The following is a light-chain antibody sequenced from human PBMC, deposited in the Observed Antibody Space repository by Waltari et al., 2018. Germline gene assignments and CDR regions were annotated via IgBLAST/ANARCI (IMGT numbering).Light chain of an antibody. V-gene: IGKV1-39*01. CDR3: QQSYNAPPWT. CDR1: QNIDFY. Sequence: IQMTQSPSSLSASVGDRVTIACRASQNIDFYLNWYQQKPGKAPQLLIYAASTLQSGVPSRFSGSGSGTDLTLTISSLQSEDFSTYYCQQSYNAPPWTFGQGTKVEI. J-gene: IGKJ1*01. CDR2: AAS.